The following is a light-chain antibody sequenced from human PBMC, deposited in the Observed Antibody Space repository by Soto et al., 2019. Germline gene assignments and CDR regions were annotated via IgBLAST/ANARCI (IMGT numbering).Light chain of an antibody. CDR3: SSYTDSSAFVV. J-gene: IGLJ1*01. CDR2: EVS. V-gene: IGLV2-14*01. CDR1: SSDIGGYDY. Sequence: QSALTQPASVSGSPGQSITLSCTGTSSDIGGYDYVSWYQQHPGKAPNLMIYEVSNRPSGVSNRFSGSKSGNTASLTISGLQAEDEADYYCSSYTDSSAFVVFGTGTKLTVL.